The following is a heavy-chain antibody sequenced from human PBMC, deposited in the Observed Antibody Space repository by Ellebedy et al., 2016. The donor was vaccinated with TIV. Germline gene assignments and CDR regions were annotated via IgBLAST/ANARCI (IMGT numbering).Heavy chain of an antibody. J-gene: IGHJ4*02. D-gene: IGHD3-22*01. V-gene: IGHV3-7*03. CDR2: MNQDGSEK. Sequence: PGGSLRLSCAVSGFTSSSFWMSWVRQAPGKGLEWVANMNQDGSEKYYVDSVKGRFTISRDNAKNALYLQMNSLRAEDTAVYYCARGEYYYDGGYWGQGTLVTVSS. CDR1: GFTSSSFW. CDR3: ARGEYYYDGGY.